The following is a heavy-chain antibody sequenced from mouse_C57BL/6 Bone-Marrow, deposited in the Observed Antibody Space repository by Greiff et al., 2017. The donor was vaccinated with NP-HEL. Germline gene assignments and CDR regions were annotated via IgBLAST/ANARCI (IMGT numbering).Heavy chain of an antibody. V-gene: IGHV12-3*01. Sequence: VQLVESGPGLVKPSQSLFLTCSITGFPITSGYYWIWIRQSPGKPLEWMGYITHSGETFYNPSLQSPISITRETSKNQFFLQLNSVTTEDTAMYYCAGVRRRGFAYWGQGTLVTVSA. CDR1: GFPITSGYY. CDR2: ITHSGET. J-gene: IGHJ3*01. CDR3: AGVRRRGFAY.